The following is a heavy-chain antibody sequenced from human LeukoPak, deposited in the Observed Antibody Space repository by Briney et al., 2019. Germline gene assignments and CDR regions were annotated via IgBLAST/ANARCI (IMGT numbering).Heavy chain of an antibody. V-gene: IGHV3-7*01. J-gene: IGHJ4*02. CDR3: ARDRLMVRGVPHFDY. D-gene: IGHD3-10*01. Sequence: PGGSLRLSCAASGFTFSSYWMSWVRQAPGKGLEWVANIKQDGSEKSYVDSVEGRFTISRDNSKNTLYLQMNSLRAEDTAVYYCARDRLMVRGVPHFDYWGQGTLVTVSS. CDR1: GFTFSSYW. CDR2: IKQDGSEK.